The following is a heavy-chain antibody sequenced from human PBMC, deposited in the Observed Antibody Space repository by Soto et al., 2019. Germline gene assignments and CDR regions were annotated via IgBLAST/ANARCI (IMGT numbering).Heavy chain of an antibody. D-gene: IGHD5-12*01. CDR2: VYYSGST. J-gene: IGHJ6*02. CDR3: ATPSERLQVNGMDV. V-gene: IGHV4-39*01. Sequence: NPXAILSLPFMVSGGSVSRSSHYGGWIRQPPGRGLEWIGSVYYSGSTYYNPSLKSRVTISADTSKNQFSLKLSSVTATDTAVYYCATPSERLQVNGMDVWGQGTTVTVSS. CDR1: GGSVSRSSHY.